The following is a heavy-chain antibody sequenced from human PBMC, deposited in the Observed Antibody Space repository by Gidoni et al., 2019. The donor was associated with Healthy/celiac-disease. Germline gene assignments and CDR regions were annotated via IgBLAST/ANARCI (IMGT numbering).Heavy chain of an antibody. CDR3: ARDPSNYYYGMDV. CDR1: GYSISSGYY. J-gene: IGHJ6*02. V-gene: IGHV4-38-2*02. CDR2: IYHSGST. Sequence: QVQLQASGPGLVKPSETLSLTCAVPGYSISSGYYWGWIRQPPGKGLEWIGSIYHSGSTYYNPSLKSRVTISVDTSKNQFSLKLSSVTAADTAVYYCARDPSNYYYGMDVWGQGTTVTVSS.